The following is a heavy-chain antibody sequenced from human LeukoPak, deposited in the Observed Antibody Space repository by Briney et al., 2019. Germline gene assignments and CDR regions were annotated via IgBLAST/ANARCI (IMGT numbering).Heavy chain of an antibody. CDR3: ARGSNTMIDS. CDR2: ISYDGSNK. J-gene: IGHJ4*02. CDR1: GFTFSSYA. D-gene: IGHD3-3*01. Sequence: GGSLRLSCAASGFTFSSYAMHGVRQAPGKAVERVAVISYDGSNKYYADSVKGRFTISRDNSKNSLYLQMNSLRADDTAVYYCARGSNTMIDSWGQGTLVTVYS. V-gene: IGHV3-30-3*01.